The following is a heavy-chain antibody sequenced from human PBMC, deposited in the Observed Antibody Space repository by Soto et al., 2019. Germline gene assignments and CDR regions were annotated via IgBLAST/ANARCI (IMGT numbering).Heavy chain of an antibody. D-gene: IGHD6-13*01. J-gene: IGHJ6*03. CDR2: IYSGGST. CDR1: GFTVSSNY. CDR3: ARNKAAAGTYYYYYMDV. Sequence: EVQLVESGGGLVQPGGSLRLSCAASGFTVSSNYMSWVRQAQGKGLEWVSVIYSGGSTYYADSVKGRFTISRDNSKNTLYLQMNSLRAEDTAVYYCARNKAAAGTYYYYYMDVWGKVTTVTVSS. V-gene: IGHV3-66*01.